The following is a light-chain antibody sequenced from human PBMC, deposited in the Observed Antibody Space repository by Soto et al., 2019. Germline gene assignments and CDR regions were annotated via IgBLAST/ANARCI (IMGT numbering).Light chain of an antibody. V-gene: IGKV1-5*03. J-gene: IGKJ1*01. CDR1: QSINNW. CDR2: KAS. CDR3: QQYNSYPWT. Sequence: DIQMTQSPSTLSASVGDRVTITCRASQSINNWLAWYQQKPGKAPKLLIYKASTLESGVPSRFSGSGSGTECTLTVSSLQPDDFATYYFQQYNSYPWTFGQGTKVEI.